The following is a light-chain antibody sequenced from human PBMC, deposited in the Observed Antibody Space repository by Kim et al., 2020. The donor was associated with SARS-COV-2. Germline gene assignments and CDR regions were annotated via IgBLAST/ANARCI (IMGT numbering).Light chain of an antibody. V-gene: IGKV2-28*01. J-gene: IGKJ2*01. Sequence: EPAYISCRSSQSLLHSNGYKYLDWYLQKPGQSPQLLIYLGSNRASGVPDRFSGSGSGTDFTLQISRVAVEDVGVYYCMQALQTPLTFGQGTKLEIK. CDR2: LGS. CDR3: MQALQTPLT. CDR1: QSLLHSNGYKY.